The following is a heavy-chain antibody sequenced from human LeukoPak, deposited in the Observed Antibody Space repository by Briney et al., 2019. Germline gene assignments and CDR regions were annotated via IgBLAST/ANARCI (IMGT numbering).Heavy chain of an antibody. CDR1: EFTFSSSW. Sequence: GGSLRLSCAASEFTFSSSWMHWVRQAPGKGLVWVSRITRDGSSTTYADSVKGRFTTSRDNAKNTLYLQMDSLRDDDTAVYYCARDPGYESWSPFWGGMDVWGNGTTVIVSS. CDR3: ARDPGYESWSPFWGGMDV. D-gene: IGHD3-16*01. V-gene: IGHV3-74*01. J-gene: IGHJ6*04. CDR2: ITRDGSST.